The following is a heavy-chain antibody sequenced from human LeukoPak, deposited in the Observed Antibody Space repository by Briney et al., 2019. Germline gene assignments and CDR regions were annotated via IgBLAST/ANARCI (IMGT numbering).Heavy chain of an antibody. D-gene: IGHD5-18*01. V-gene: IGHV4-59*08. CDR3: ASSGFNYGPYFDY. CDR1: VGSISGYY. Sequence: SETLSLTCTVSVGSISGYYWSWIPQPPGNGREWIVYIYYSGSTNYNPSLKSRVTISVDTSNDQFSLALNPVTAPDTAIYYCASSGFNYGPYFDYWGQGTLVTVSS. CDR2: IYYSGST. J-gene: IGHJ4*02.